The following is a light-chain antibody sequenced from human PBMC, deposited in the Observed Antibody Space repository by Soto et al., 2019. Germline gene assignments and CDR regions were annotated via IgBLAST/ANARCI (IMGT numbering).Light chain of an antibody. CDR2: EVT. Sequence: QSVLTQPPSASGSPGQSVTISCTGTSSDVGRYNFVSWYQQHPGKVTKFMIYEVTKRPSGVPDRFSGSKSGNKASLTVSGLQAEDEADYYCCSYAGANTFFGPGTKVTDL. J-gene: IGLJ1*01. CDR3: CSYAGANTF. V-gene: IGLV2-8*01. CDR1: SSDVGRYNF.